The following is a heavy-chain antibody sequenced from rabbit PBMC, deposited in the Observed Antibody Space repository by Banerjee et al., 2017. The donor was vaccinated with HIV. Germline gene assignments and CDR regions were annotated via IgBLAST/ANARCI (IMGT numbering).Heavy chain of an antibody. J-gene: IGHJ4*01. V-gene: IGHV1S45*01. CDR1: GFFFSSSYW. Sequence: EESGGDLVKPEGALTLTCTASGFFFSSSYWICWVRQAPGKGLEWIACIYGGSLGSTAYASWAKGRFTISKTSSTTVTLQMTSLTAADTATYFCARDFNLWGQGTLVTVS. CDR3: ARDFNL. CDR2: IYGGSLGST.